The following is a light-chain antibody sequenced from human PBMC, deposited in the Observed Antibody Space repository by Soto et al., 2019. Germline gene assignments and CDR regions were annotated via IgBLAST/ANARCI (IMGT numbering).Light chain of an antibody. Sequence: SSLTQPASLSGSPGQSVTISCSGTTSYFVNYNYVSWYQHHPGKAPQLILFEVSNRPSGVSSRFSGSKSGNTASLIISGLQAEDEAYYYCSSYTVSTDVVFGGGTKVTVL. CDR1: TSYFVNYNY. CDR3: SSYTVSTDVV. CDR2: EVS. J-gene: IGLJ2*01. V-gene: IGLV2-14*01.